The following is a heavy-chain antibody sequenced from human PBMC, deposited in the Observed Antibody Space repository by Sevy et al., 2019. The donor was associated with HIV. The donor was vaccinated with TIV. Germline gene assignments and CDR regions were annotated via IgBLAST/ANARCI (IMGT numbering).Heavy chain of an antibody. CDR3: ARDRGRGEVALDL. Sequence: GGSLRLSCAAPGFRFRDYRMNWVRQAPGKGLEWVSYITSSSNTINYADSVKGRFTISRDNGRNSLYLQINSLRHEDTAVYYCARDRGRGEVALDLWGQGTLVTVSS. J-gene: IGHJ5*02. D-gene: IGHD3-10*01. CDR1: GFRFRDYR. V-gene: IGHV3-48*02. CDR2: ITSSSNTI.